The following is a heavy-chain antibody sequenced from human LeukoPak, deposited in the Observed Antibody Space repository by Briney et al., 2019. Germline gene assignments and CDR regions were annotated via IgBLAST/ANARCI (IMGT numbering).Heavy chain of an antibody. J-gene: IGHJ4*02. V-gene: IGHV3-9*01. CDR1: GFTFDDYA. D-gene: IGHD6-6*01. Sequence: GGSLRLSCAASGFTFDDYAMHWVRPAPGKGLEWVSGISWNSGSIGYADSVKGRFTISRDNAKNSLYLQMNSLRAEDTALYYCAKDMYSSSINAFDYWGQGTLVTVSS. CDR3: AKDMYSSSINAFDY. CDR2: ISWNSGSI.